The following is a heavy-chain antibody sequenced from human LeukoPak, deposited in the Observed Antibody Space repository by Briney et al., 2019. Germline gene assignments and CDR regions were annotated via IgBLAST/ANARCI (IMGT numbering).Heavy chain of an antibody. D-gene: IGHD5-24*01. CDR1: GFTFSSYA. Sequence: GRSLRLSCAASGFTFSSYAMHWVRQAPGKGLEWVAVISYDGSNKYYADSVEGRFTISRDNSKNTLYLQMNSLRAEDTAVYYCATVEMATTFDYWGQGTLVTVSS. CDR2: ISYDGSNK. V-gene: IGHV3-30-3*01. J-gene: IGHJ4*02. CDR3: ATVEMATTFDY.